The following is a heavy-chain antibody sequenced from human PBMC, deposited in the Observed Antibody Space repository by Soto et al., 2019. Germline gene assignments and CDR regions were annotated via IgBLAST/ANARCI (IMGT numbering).Heavy chain of an antibody. J-gene: IGHJ4*02. Sequence: EVQLLESGGGLVQPGGSLRLSCAASGFTFSSYAMSWVRQAPGTGLEWVSAISGSGSSTYYADSVKGRFTISRDNSKNTLYLQMNSLRAEDTAVYYCARSIRFLEGEGGYYFDYWGQGTLVTVSS. CDR1: GFTFSSYA. V-gene: IGHV3-23*01. CDR2: ISGSGSST. CDR3: ARSIRFLEGEGGYYFDY. D-gene: IGHD3-3*01.